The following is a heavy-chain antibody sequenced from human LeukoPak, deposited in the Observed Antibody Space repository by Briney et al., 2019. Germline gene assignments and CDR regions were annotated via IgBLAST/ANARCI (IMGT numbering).Heavy chain of an antibody. V-gene: IGHV1-2*02. CDR1: GYTFTGYY. D-gene: IGHD6-19*01. J-gene: IGHJ4*02. CDR3: AREGIAVAGTAPDN. Sequence: GASVKVSCKASGYTFTGYYMHWVRQAPGQGLEWMGWINPNSGGTNYAQKFQGRVTMTRDTSISTAYMELSRLRSDDTAVYYCAREGIAVAGTAPDNWGQGTLVTVSS. CDR2: INPNSGGT.